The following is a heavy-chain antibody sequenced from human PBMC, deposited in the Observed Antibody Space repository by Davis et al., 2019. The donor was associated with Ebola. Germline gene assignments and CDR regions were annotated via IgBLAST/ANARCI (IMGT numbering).Heavy chain of an antibody. CDR2: IYTGGRT. V-gene: IGHV3-66*04. CDR3: ARHYVYDYYMGLDV. D-gene: IGHD3-10*02. Sequence: GESLKISCAASGFMVSGPYMSWVRQAPGKGLEWVSVIYTGGRTYYTDSVKGRFTISRDNSKNTIYLQMNSLRAEDTAVYYCARHYVYDYYMGLDVWGQGTTVIVSS. CDR1: GFMVSGPY. J-gene: IGHJ6*02.